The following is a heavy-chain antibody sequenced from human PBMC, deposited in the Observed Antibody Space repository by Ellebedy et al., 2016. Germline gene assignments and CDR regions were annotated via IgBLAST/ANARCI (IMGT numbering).Heavy chain of an antibody. CDR2: IKSKNDGGTA. CDR3: STQGI. Sequence: GESLKISCAASGVTFTNAWINWVRQAPGKVLQWVGRIKSKNDGGTADYTASVKDRFTLSRDDSKNMVFLQMNNLKSEDSAVYYCSTQGIWGQGARVTVSS. CDR1: GVTFTNAW. J-gene: IGHJ4*02. V-gene: IGHV3-15*07.